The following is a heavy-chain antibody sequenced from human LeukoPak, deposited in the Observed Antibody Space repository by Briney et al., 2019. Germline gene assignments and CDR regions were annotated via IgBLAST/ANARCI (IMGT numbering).Heavy chain of an antibody. CDR3: AGPHSSGYYRFDH. D-gene: IGHD3-22*01. Sequence: GESLKISCKGSGYSCSNHWIDWVRQMPGKGLEWMGIIYPGDSDTRYSPSFQGQVTISADKSISTAYLQWSSLKASDTAMYYCAGPHSSGYYRFDHWGQGTLVTVSS. CDR2: IYPGDSDT. CDR1: GYSCSNHW. V-gene: IGHV5-51*01. J-gene: IGHJ4*02.